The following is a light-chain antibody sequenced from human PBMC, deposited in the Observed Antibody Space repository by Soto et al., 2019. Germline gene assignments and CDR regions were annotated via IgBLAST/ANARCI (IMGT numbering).Light chain of an antibody. Sequence: DIQVTQSPSSVSASVGERVTITCRASQSVGNWLAWYQHKPGKAPKLLIYDASSLESGVPSRFSGSGSGTEFTLTISSLQPDDFATYYCQQYNSYPWTFGQGTKVDIK. V-gene: IGKV1-5*01. CDR2: DAS. CDR3: QQYNSYPWT. CDR1: QSVGNW. J-gene: IGKJ1*01.